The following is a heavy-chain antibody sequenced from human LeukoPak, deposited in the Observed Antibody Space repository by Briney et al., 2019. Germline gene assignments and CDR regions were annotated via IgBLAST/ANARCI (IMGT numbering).Heavy chain of an antibody. CDR3: ARVPQYCSSTSCYLYYYMDV. CDR1: GYTFTGYY. V-gene: IGHV1-2*02. CDR2: INPNSGGT. D-gene: IGHD2-2*01. J-gene: IGHJ6*03. Sequence: ASVKVSCKASGYTFTGYYMHWVRQAPGQGLEWMGWINPNSGGTNYAQKFQGRVTMTRDTSISTAYMELSRLRSDDTAVYYCARVPQYCSSTSCYLYYYMDVWGKGITVTISS.